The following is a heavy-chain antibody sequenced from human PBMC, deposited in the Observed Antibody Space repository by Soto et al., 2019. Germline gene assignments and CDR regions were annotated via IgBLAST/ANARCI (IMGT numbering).Heavy chain of an antibody. J-gene: IGHJ4*02. D-gene: IGHD2-21*02. V-gene: IGHV1-3*01. CDR3: ARGDWLPDY. Sequence: KFRGRVTITRDTSASTAYMELSSLRSEDTAVYYCARGDWLPDYWGQGTLVTVSS.